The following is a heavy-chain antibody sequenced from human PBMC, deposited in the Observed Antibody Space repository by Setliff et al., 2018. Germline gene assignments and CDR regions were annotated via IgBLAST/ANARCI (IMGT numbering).Heavy chain of an antibody. CDR3: AHIAGGGNSPRHDY. Sequence: SGLTLVNPTQTLTLTCTFSGFSLSTSLVGVGWIRQPPGKALEWLALIYWNDEKRYSPSLKSRLTITKDTSKNQVVLTMTNMDPVDTATYYCAHIAGGGNSPRHDYWGQGTLVTVSS. CDR2: IYWNDEK. CDR1: GFSLSTSLVG. V-gene: IGHV2-5*01. J-gene: IGHJ4*02. D-gene: IGHD2-21*01.